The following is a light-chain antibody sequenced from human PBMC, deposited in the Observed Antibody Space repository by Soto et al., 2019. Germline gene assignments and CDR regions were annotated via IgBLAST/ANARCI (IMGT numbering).Light chain of an antibody. CDR1: QGISNY. CDR2: SAS. V-gene: IGKV1-27*01. CDR3: QKYDISPRT. J-gene: IGKJ1*01. Sequence: QMTQSPSSLSASLGDRVTITCRASQGISNYLAWYQLKPGKVPKLLIYSASTLQSGVPSRFSGSGSGTDFTLTITSLQPEDVATYYCQKYDISPRTFGQGTKVEVK.